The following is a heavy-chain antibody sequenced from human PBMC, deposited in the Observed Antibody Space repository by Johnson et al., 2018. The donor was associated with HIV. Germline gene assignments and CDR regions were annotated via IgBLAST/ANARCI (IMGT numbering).Heavy chain of an antibody. J-gene: IGHJ3*02. CDR1: GLTFSSYA. CDR2: ISYDGSNK. D-gene: IGHD1-26*01. CDR3: APRGRVGGSYGDAFDI. V-gene: IGHV3-30*04. Sequence: QMQLVESGGGVVQPGRSLRLSCAASGLTFSSYAMHWVRQATGKGLEWVAVISYDGSNKYYADSVKGRFTISRDNSKKTLYLQMNSLRAEDTAVYYCAPRGRVGGSYGDAFDIWGQGTMVTVSS.